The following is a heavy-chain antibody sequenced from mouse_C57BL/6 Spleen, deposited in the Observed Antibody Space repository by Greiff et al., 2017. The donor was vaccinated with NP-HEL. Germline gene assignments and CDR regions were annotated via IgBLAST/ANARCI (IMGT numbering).Heavy chain of an antibody. CDR3: TRGGYYDGYYLAY. D-gene: IGHD2-3*01. V-gene: IGHV1-15*01. J-gene: IGHJ3*01. CDR1: GYTFTDYE. Sequence: VQLQQSGAELVRPGASVTLSCKASGYTFTDYEMHWVKQTPVHGLEWIGAIDPETGGTAYNQKFKGKAILTADKSSSTAYMELRSLTSEDSAVYYCTRGGYYDGYYLAYWGQGTLVTVSA. CDR2: IDPETGGT.